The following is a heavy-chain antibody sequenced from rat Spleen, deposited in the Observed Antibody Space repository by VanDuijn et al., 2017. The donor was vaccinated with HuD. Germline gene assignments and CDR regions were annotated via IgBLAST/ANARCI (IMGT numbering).Heavy chain of an antibody. CDR3: TRGYVMDA. J-gene: IGHJ4*01. CDR2: FSYDGGNT. CDR1: GFTFSDYY. Sequence: EVQLVESDGGLVQPGKSLKLSCAASGFTFSDYYMAWVRQAPTKGLEWVATFSYDGGNTYYRDSVRGRFTISRDNVKSTLYLQMDSLRSEDTATYYCTRGYVMDAWGQGASVTVSS. V-gene: IGHV5-20*01.